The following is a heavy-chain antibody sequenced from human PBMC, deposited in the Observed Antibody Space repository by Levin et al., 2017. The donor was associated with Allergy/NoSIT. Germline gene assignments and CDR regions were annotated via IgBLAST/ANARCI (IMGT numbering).Heavy chain of an antibody. CDR3: ATRLYCTGGTCYSKAFDL. D-gene: IGHD2-15*01. V-gene: IGHV3-23*01. CDR1: GFAFNTYA. J-gene: IGHJ3*01. Sequence: GGSLRLSCVASGFAFNTYAMSWVRQAPGKGLEWVSHINTNGGRTYHADSVKGRFTISRDNSNNTLFLHMNGLRPEDTAVYFCATRLYCTGGTCYSKAFDLWGQGTLVTVSS. CDR2: INTNGGRT.